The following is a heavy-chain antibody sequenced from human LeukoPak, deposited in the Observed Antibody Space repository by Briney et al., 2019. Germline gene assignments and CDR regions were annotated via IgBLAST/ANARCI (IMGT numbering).Heavy chain of an antibody. CDR2: IYYSGNT. CDR3: ARHFQVDTARWFDP. J-gene: IGHJ5*02. CDR1: GGSISSTEYY. Sequence: PSETLSLTCTVSGGSISSTEYYWSWIRQPPGKGLEWIGYIYYSGNTNYNPSLKSRVTMSVDTSNNQFSLKLSSVTAADTAVYYCARHFQVDTARWFDPWGQGTLVTVSS. V-gene: IGHV4-30-4*01. D-gene: IGHD5-18*01.